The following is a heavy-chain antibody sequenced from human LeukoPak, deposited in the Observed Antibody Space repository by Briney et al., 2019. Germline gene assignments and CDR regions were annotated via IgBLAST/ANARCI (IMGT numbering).Heavy chain of an antibody. CDR1: GGTFSSYA. D-gene: IGHD3-22*01. Sequence: SVKVSCKASGGTFSSYAISWVRQAPGQGLEWMGGIIPILGTANYAQKFEGRVTITTDESTSTAYMELSSLRSEDPAMYYCARSYYYDSSGYYKAFDYWGQGTLVTVSS. J-gene: IGHJ4*02. CDR3: ARSYYYDSSGYYKAFDY. V-gene: IGHV1-69*05. CDR2: IIPILGTA.